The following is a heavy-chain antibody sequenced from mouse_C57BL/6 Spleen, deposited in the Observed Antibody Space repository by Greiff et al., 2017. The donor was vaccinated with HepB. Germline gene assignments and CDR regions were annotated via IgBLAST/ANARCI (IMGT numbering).Heavy chain of an antibody. CDR1: GYTFTSYW. Sequence: QVQLKQPGAELVRPGSSVKLSCKASGYTFTSYWMDWVKQRPGQGLEWIGNIYPSDSETHYNQKFKDKATLTVDKSSSTAYMQLSSLTSEDSAVYYCSRSRDYFDYWGQGTTLTVSS. CDR2: IYPSDSET. V-gene: IGHV1-61*01. CDR3: SRSRDYFDY. J-gene: IGHJ2*01.